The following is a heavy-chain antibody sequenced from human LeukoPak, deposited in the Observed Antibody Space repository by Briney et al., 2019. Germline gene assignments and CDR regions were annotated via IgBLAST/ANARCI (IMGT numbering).Heavy chain of an antibody. CDR3: ARDDEAAAAEGWFDP. CDR2: IKQDGSEK. V-gene: IGHV3-7*01. D-gene: IGHD6-13*01. CDR1: GFTFSSYW. J-gene: IGHJ5*02. Sequence: GGSLRLSCAASGFTFSSYWMSWVRQAPGKGLEWVANIKQDGSEKYYVDSVKGRFTISRDNAKNSLYLQMNSLRAEDTAVYYCARDDEAAAAEGWFDPWGQGTLVTVSS.